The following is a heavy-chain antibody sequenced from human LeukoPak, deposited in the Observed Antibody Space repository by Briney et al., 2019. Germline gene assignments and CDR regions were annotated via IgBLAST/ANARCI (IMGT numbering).Heavy chain of an antibody. CDR3: ARQLGYCSSTSCYADKVDY. J-gene: IGHJ4*02. V-gene: IGHV4-39*01. Sequence: SETLSLTCTVSGGSISSSSSYWGWIRQPPGKGLEWIGSIYYSGSTYYNPSLKSRVTISVDTSKNQFSLKLSSVTAADTAVYYCARQLGYCSSTSCYADKVDYWGRGTLVTVSS. CDR1: GGSISSSSSY. D-gene: IGHD2-2*01. CDR2: IYYSGST.